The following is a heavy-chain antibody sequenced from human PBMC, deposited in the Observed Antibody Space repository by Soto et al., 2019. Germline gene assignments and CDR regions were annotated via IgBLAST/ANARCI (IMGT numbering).Heavy chain of an antibody. D-gene: IGHD3-10*01. CDR3: ARANYYGSPGDFDY. J-gene: IGHJ4*02. CDR2: ISSSSSTI. V-gene: IGHV3-48*01. CDR1: GFTFSSYS. Sequence: GGPLRLSCAASGFTFSSYSMNWVRQAPGKGLEWVSYISSSSSTIYYADSVKGRFTISRDNAKNSLYLQMNSLRAEDTAVYYCARANYYGSPGDFDYRGQGTLVTVSS.